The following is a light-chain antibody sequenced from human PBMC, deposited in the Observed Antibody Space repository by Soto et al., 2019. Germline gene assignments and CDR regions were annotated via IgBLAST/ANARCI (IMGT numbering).Light chain of an antibody. CDR1: QSVRSK. V-gene: IGKV3-15*01. CDR2: GAS. CDR3: QQCDNWPTIT. J-gene: IGKJ5*01. Sequence: IVMPRSAVTLSVPPGERAPLSCRASQSVRSKLAWYQQKPGQAHRLLIYGASTRATGIPARFSGSGSGTEFTLTISSLQSEDFAVYYCQQCDNWPTITFGQGTRLEIK.